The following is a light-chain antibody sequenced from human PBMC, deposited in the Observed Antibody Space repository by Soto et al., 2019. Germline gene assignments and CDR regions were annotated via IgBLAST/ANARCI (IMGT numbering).Light chain of an antibody. CDR1: QSVLSSSNNKNY. V-gene: IGKV4-1*01. Sequence: DIVMTQSPDSLAVSLGERATINCKSSQSVLSSSNNKNYLAWYQQKVGQPPKLLIYWASTRESGVPDRFSGSGSGIDFTLTISSLQAEDVAVYYCQQYYSTPFTFGPGTKVDIK. J-gene: IGKJ3*01. CDR3: QQYYSTPFT. CDR2: WAS.